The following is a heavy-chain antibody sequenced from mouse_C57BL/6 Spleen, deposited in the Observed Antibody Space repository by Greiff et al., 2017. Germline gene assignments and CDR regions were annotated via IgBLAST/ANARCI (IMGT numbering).Heavy chain of an antibody. J-gene: IGHJ1*03. CDR3: VITTEIPWYFDV. V-gene: IGHV1-72*01. CDR1: GYTFTSYW. CDR2: IDPNSGGT. Sequence: QVQLQQPGAELVKPGASVKLSCKASGYTFTSYWMHWVKQRPGRGLEWIGRIDPNSGGTKYNEKFKSKATLTVDKPSSPAYMQLSSMTSEDSAVYYCVITTEIPWYFDVWGKGTTVTVSS. D-gene: IGHD1-1*01.